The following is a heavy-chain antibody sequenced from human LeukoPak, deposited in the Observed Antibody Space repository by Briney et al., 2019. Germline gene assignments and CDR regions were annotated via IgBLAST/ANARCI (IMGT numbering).Heavy chain of an antibody. J-gene: IGHJ5*02. V-gene: IGHV4-30-2*03. CDR1: GGSISSGGYS. Sequence: SETLSLTCAVSGGSISSGGYSWGWIRQPPGKGLEWIGYIYYSGSTYYNPSLKSRITISVDTSKNQFSLKLSSVTAADTAVYYCARQGSMIVFWFDPWGQGTLVTVSS. CDR3: ARQGSMIVFWFDP. D-gene: IGHD3-22*01. CDR2: IYYSGST.